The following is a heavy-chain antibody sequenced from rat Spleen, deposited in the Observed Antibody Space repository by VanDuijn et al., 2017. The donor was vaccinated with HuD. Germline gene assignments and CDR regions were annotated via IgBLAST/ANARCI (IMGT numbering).Heavy chain of an antibody. CDR3: IRSSPYFFDY. CDR2: ISTGGGNT. V-gene: IGHV5-25*01. Sequence: EVQLVESGGGLVQPGGSLKLSCAASGFTFSDYYMAWVRQAPAQGLEWVASISTGGGNTYYRDSVKGRFTISRDNAKSTLYLQVDSLRSEDTATYYCIRSSPYFFDYWGQGVMVTVSS. J-gene: IGHJ2*01. CDR1: GFTFSDYY.